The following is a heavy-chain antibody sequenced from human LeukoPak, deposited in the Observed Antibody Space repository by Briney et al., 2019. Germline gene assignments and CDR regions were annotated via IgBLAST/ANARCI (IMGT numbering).Heavy chain of an antibody. V-gene: IGHV3-53*01. J-gene: IGHJ4*02. Sequence: GGSLRLSRAASGFTVITNDMTWVRQAPGKGLEWVSVLYSDGNTKYADSVQGRFTISSDNSTNTLYLEMNSLRTDDTAVYYCARGVEPLAANTLAYWGQGTLVTVSS. CDR3: ARGVEPLAANTLAY. CDR1: GFTVITND. D-gene: IGHD1-14*01. CDR2: LYSDGNT.